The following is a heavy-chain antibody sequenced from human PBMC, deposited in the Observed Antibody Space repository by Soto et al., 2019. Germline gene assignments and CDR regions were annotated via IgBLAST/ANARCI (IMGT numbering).Heavy chain of an antibody. CDR3: ARRSEDIVVVPAAMRWGHNWFDP. V-gene: IGHV4-39*01. D-gene: IGHD2-2*01. J-gene: IGHJ5*02. Sequence: SETLSLTCTVSGGSISSSSYYWGWIRQPPGKGLEWIGSIYYSGSTYYNPSLKSRVTISVDTSKNQFSLKLSSVTAADTAVYYCARRSEDIVVVPAAMRWGHNWFDPWGQGTLVTVSS. CDR1: GGSISSSSYY. CDR2: IYYSGST.